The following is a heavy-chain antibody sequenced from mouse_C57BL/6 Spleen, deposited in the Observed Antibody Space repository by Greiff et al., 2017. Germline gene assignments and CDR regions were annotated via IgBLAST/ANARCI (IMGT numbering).Heavy chain of an antibody. V-gene: IGHV3-6*01. J-gene: IGHJ2*01. CDR1: GYSITSGYY. D-gene: IGHD2-3*01. CDR2: ISYDGSN. CDR3: ARGDDGYYLDY. Sequence: DVQLQESGPGLVKPSPSLSLTCSVTGYSITSGYYWNWIRQFPGNKLEWMGYISYDGSNNYNPSLKNRISITRDTSKNQFFLKLNSVTTEDTATYDCARGDDGYYLDYWGQGTTLTVSS.